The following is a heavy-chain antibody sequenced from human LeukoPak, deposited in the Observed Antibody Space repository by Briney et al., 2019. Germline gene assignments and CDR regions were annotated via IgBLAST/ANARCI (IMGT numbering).Heavy chain of an antibody. Sequence: GGSLRLSCAASGFTFSTYAMTWVRQAPGKGLEWVSSITGTVDGTSAADSVKGRFTISRDSSKHTLYLQMNSLRAEDTAVYYCAKDWGLYCSGGSCYSGSAFDIWGQGTMVTVSS. D-gene: IGHD2-15*01. J-gene: IGHJ3*02. V-gene: IGHV3-23*01. CDR1: GFTFSTYA. CDR3: AKDWGLYCSGGSCYSGSAFDI. CDR2: ITGTVDGT.